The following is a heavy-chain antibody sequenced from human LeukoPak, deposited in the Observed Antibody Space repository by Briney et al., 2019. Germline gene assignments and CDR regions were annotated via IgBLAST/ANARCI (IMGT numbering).Heavy chain of an antibody. CDR2: FDPEDGET. V-gene: IGHV1-24*01. CDR3: ATVCSSTSCYEPYFDY. Sequence: ASVKVSCKVSGYTLTELSMHWVRQAPGKGLEWMGGFDPEDGETIYAQKFQGRVTMTEDTSTDTAYMELSSLRSEDTAVYYCATVCSSTSCYEPYFDYWGQGTLVTVSS. D-gene: IGHD2-2*01. CDR1: GYTLTELS. J-gene: IGHJ4*02.